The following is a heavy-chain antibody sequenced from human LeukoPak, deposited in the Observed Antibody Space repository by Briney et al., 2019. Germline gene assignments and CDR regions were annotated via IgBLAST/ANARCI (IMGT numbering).Heavy chain of an antibody. CDR3: AKGGYYDSSGSFYFDY. Sequence: GGSLRLSCAASGFTFSSYAMSWVRQAPGKGLEWVSGISGSGDNTYYADSVKGRFTISRDNSKNTLYVQVNSLGTEDTAAYYCAKGGYYDSSGSFYFDYWGQETLVTVSS. D-gene: IGHD3-22*01. J-gene: IGHJ4*02. CDR2: ISGSGDNT. CDR1: GFTFSSYA. V-gene: IGHV3-23*01.